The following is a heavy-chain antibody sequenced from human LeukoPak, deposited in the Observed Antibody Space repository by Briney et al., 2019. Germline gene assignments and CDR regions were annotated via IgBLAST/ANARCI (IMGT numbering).Heavy chain of an antibody. CDR1: GGSFSGYY. Sequence: SETLSLTCAVYGGSFSGYYWSWIRQPPGKGLEWIGEINHSGSTNYNPSLKSRVTISVDTSRNQFSLKLSSVTAADTAVYYCARGPLRSRGYYKGHWFDPWGQGTLVTVSS. D-gene: IGHD3-22*01. V-gene: IGHV4-34*01. CDR3: ARGPLRSRGYYKGHWFDP. CDR2: INHSGST. J-gene: IGHJ5*02.